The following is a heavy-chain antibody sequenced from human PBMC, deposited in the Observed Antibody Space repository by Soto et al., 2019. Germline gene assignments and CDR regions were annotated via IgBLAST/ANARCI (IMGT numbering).Heavy chain of an antibody. V-gene: IGHV3-30-3*01. CDR1: GFTFSSYA. J-gene: IGHJ4*02. D-gene: IGHD5-18*01. CDR2: ISYDGSNK. Sequence: GGSLRLSCAASGFTFSSYAMHWVRQAPGKGLEWVAVISYDGSNKYYADSVKGRFTISRDNSKNTLYLQMNSLRAEDTAVYYCAREYGIQLWLLTSLDYWGQGTLVTVSS. CDR3: AREYGIQLWLLTSLDY.